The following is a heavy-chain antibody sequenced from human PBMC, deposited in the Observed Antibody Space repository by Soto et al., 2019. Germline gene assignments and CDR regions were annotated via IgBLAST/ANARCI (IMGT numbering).Heavy chain of an antibody. V-gene: IGHV3-11*04. CDR2: IISSVSTI. Sequence: GAPGLSCSASGFTFRDFYIRWVRPAPGMVLDWVSYIISSVSTIYYADSVKGRFTISRDNAKNSLYLQMNSLRAEDTAVYYCARDGGIAWLGYYMDVWGKGTTVTVSS. CDR3: ARDGGIAWLGYYMDV. CDR1: GFTFRDFY. D-gene: IGHD6-13*01. J-gene: IGHJ6*03.